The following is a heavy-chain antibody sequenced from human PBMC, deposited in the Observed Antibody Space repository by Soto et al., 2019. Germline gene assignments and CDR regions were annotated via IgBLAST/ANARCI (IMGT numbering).Heavy chain of an antibody. CDR2: INHSGST. D-gene: IGHD3-10*01. CDR3: ASGLLWFGELTTYYYYGMDV. CDR1: GGSISSSSYY. Sequence: LTCTVSGGSISSSSYYWGWIRQPPGKGLEWIGEINHSGSTNYNPSLKSRVTISVDTSKNQFSLKLSSVTAADTAVYYCASGLLWFGELTTYYYYGMDVWGQGTTVTVS. J-gene: IGHJ6*02. V-gene: IGHV4-39*07.